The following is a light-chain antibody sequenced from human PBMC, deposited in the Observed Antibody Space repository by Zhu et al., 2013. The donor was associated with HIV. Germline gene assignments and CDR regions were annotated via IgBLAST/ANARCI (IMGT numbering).Light chain of an antibody. J-gene: IGKJ3*01. CDR3: QQSNSFPT. CDR1: QAISSW. Sequence: DIQMTQSPSSVSASVGDRVTITCRASQAISSWLAWYQQKPGKAPKLLIYAASSLLSGVPSRFSGSGSGTDFTLTISSLQPEDFATYFCQQSNSFPTFGPGTRVDIK. CDR2: AAS. V-gene: IGKV1-12*01.